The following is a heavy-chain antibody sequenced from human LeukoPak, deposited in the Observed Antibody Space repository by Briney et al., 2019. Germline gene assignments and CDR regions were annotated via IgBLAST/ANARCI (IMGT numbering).Heavy chain of an antibody. J-gene: IGHJ4*02. V-gene: IGHV3-30-3*01. Sequence: GGSLRLSCAASGFTFSSYAMHWVRRAPGKGLEWVAVISYDGSNKYYADSVKGRFTISRDNSKNTLYLQMNSLRAEDTAVYYCAREEGIAVAGRGFDYWGQGTLVTVSS. CDR3: AREEGIAVAGRGFDY. CDR1: GFTFSSYA. CDR2: ISYDGSNK. D-gene: IGHD6-19*01.